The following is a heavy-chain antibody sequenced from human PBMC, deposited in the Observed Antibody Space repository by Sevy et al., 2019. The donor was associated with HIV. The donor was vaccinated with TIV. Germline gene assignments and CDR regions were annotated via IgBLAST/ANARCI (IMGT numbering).Heavy chain of an antibody. CDR2: IYYTGST. D-gene: IGHD6-13*01. J-gene: IGHJ6*02. CDR3: TRGWGASAGTNNGLDV. Sequence: SETLSLTCTVSGDSISTYYWSWIRQPPGKGLEWIGYIYYTGSTNYNPSLKSRVSISVDTSKNQFSLKLTSVTAADTAVYFCTRGWGASAGTNNGLDVWGQGTTVTVSS. V-gene: IGHV4-59*01. CDR1: GDSISTYY.